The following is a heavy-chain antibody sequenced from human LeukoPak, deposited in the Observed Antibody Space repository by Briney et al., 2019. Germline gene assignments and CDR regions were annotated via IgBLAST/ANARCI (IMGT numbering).Heavy chain of an antibody. D-gene: IGHD6-6*01. CDR2: IIPIFGTT. Sequence: GASLKVSCKASGGTFSSYAFNWVRRAPGQGLEWMGRIIPIFGTTTYAQKFQGRVTITTDESTSTAYMEVSSLRSEDTAVYYCARHPYSSSGDYGPDYFYMDVWGKGTTVTVSS. CDR3: ARHPYSSSGDYGPDYFYMDV. J-gene: IGHJ6*03. V-gene: IGHV1-69*05. CDR1: GGTFSSYA.